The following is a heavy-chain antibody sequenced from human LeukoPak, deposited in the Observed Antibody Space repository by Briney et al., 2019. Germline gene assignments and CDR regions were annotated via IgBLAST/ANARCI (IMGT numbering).Heavy chain of an antibody. J-gene: IGHJ4*02. D-gene: IGHD6-6*01. CDR3: ARERYSSSFFDY. Sequence: PGGSLRLSCAASGFTFSTYSMNWVRQAPGMGLEWVSLISSSSSYIYYADSVKGRFTISRDNAKNSLYLQMNSLRAEDTAVYYCARERYSSSFFDYWGQGTLVTVSS. V-gene: IGHV3-21*01. CDR1: GFTFSTYS. CDR2: ISSSSSYI.